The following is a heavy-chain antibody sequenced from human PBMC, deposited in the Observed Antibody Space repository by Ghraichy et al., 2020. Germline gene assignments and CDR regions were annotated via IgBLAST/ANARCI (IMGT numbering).Heavy chain of an antibody. CDR3: ARRSSGYYQSLRY. J-gene: IGHJ4*02. Sequence: SETLSLTCAVYGGSFSGYYWSWIRQPPGKGLEWIGEINHSGSTNYNPSLKSRVTISVDTSKNQFSLKPSSVTAADTAVYYCARRSSGYYQSLRYWGQGTLVTVSS. V-gene: IGHV4-34*01. CDR1: GGSFSGYY. CDR2: INHSGST. D-gene: IGHD3-22*01.